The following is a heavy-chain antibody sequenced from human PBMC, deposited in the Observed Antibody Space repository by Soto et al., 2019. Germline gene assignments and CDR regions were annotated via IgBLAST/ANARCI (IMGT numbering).Heavy chain of an antibody. V-gene: IGHV1-8*01. CDR2: MNPNSGNT. CDR1: GYTFTSYD. D-gene: IGHD3-3*01. J-gene: IGHJ6*03. CDR3: AREGWQNYDFWSGYYTHYYYYMDV. Sequence: ASVTVSCQTAGYTFTSYDINWVRQATRQGLEWMGWMNPNSGNTGYAQKFQGRVTMTRNTSISTAYMELSSLRSEDTAVYYCAREGWQNYDFWSGYYTHYYYYMDVWGKGTTVTVSS.